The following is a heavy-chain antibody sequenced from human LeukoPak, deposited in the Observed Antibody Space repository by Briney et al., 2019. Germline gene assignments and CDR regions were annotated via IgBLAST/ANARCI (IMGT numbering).Heavy chain of an antibody. J-gene: IGHJ5*02. CDR1: GGSISSGGYY. Sequence: SQTLPLTCTVSGGSISSGGYYWNWIRQHPGKGLEWIGYIYYSGSTYYNPSLKSRVIISIDTSKNQFSLRLSSVTAADTAVYYCARSGYCGGDCGTDTNWFDPWGQGTLVTVSS. CDR3: ARSGYCGGDCGTDTNWFDP. D-gene: IGHD2-21*02. CDR2: IYYSGST. V-gene: IGHV4-31*03.